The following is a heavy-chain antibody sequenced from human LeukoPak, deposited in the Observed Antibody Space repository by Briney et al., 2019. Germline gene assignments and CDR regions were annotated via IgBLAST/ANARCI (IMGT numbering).Heavy chain of an antibody. CDR2: MSPNSGDT. D-gene: IGHD4-17*01. CDR3: ASAVTTSANFDD. J-gene: IGHJ4*02. V-gene: IGHV1-8*01. CDR1: GYTFTSYD. Sequence: ASVKVSCKASGYTFTSYDFNWVRQATGQRPEWMGWMSPNSGDTGFAQKFQDRVTMTRNTSISTAYMELSSLRSEDTAVYYCASAVTTSANFDDWGQGTLVTVSS.